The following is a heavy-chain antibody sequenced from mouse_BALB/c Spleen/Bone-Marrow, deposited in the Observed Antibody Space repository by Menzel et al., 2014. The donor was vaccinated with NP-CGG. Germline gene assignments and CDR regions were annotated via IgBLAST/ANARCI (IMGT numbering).Heavy chain of an antibody. CDR1: GFTFTDYY. Sequence: EVKLVESGGGFVQPGGSLGLSCATSGFTFTDYYMSWVRQPPGKALEWLGFIRNKPNGYTTEYSASVKGRFTISRDNSQSILYLQMNTLRVEDSATYYCTRDMGLLRFDYWGQGTTLTVSS. V-gene: IGHV7-3*02. J-gene: IGHJ2*01. CDR2: IRNKPNGYTT. CDR3: TRDMGLLRFDY. D-gene: IGHD1-1*01.